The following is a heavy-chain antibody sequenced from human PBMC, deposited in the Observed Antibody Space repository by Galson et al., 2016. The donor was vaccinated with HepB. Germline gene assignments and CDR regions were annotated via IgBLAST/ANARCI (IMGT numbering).Heavy chain of an antibody. CDR2: MRPNSGDT. CDR3: ARGRWYGGNYGMDV. Sequence: SVKVSCKASGYTFTSYEITWVRQATGQGLEWMGWMRPNSGDTGYAQMFQGRVTMTRNTSITTAYKELSSLRSEDTAVYYCARGRWYGGNYGMDVWGQGTTVTVSS. V-gene: IGHV1-8*01. CDR1: GYTFTSYE. J-gene: IGHJ6*02. D-gene: IGHD4-23*01.